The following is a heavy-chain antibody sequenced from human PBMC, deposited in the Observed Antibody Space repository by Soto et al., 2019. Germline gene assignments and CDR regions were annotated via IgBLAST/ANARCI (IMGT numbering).Heavy chain of an antibody. D-gene: IGHD6-13*01. V-gene: IGHV2-26*01. CDR2: IFSNDEK. CDR1: GFSLSNARMG. Sequence: SGPTLVNPTETLTLTCTVSGFSLSNARMGVSWIRQPPGKALEWLAHIFSNDEKSYSTSLKSRLTISKDTSKSQVVLTMTNMDPVDTATYYCARMLWYNSSWSTHNWFDPWGQGTLVTVSS. CDR3: ARMLWYNSSWSTHNWFDP. J-gene: IGHJ5*02.